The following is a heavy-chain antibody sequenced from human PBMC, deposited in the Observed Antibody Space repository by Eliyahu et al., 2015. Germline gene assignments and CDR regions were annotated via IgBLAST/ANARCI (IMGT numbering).Heavy chain of an antibody. CDR2: INPGDSDT. J-gene: IGHJ4*02. D-gene: IGHD1-26*01. CDR3: ARQGGNYVSIDY. CDR1: GYTFSSYW. V-gene: IGHV5-51*01. Sequence: EVQLVQSGAEVKKPGESLKISCQGSGYTFSSYWIGXVRQMPGKGLEWMAIINPGDSDTRYSPSFQGQVTISVDKSISTTFLQWSSLKASDTAMYYCARQGGNYVSIDYWGQGTLVTVSS.